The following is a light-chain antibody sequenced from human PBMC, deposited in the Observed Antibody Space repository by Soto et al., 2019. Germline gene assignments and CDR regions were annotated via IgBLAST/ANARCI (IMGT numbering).Light chain of an antibody. CDR2: GNM. CDR1: NSNIGDNS. J-gene: IGLJ1*01. Sequence: QSVLTQPPSASGTPGQVFTISCSGSNSNIGDNSVNWYQQLPGTAPKLLIYGNMNRPSGVPDRFSGSKSGTSASLAITGLQAEDEADYYCQSYDSSLSGYVFGTGTKLTVL. V-gene: IGLV1-40*01. CDR3: QSYDSSLSGYV.